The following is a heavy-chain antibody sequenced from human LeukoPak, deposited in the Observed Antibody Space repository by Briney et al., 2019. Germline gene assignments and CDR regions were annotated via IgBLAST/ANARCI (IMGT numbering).Heavy chain of an antibody. CDR2: IYYSGST. Sequence: SETLSLTCTVSGGSISSSSYYWGWIRQPPGKGLEWIGSIYYSGSTYYNPSLKSRVTISVDTSKNQFSLKLSSVTTADTAVYYCAGTSKWLAFDYWGQGTLVTVSS. J-gene: IGHJ4*02. CDR1: GGSISSSSYY. D-gene: IGHD6-19*01. V-gene: IGHV4-39*01. CDR3: AGTSKWLAFDY.